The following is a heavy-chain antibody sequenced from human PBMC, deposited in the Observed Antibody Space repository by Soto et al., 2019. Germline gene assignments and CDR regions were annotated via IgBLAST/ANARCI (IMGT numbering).Heavy chain of an antibody. V-gene: IGHV4-30-4*01. CDR3: AREKGYTSGPKNFDY. CDR2: IYDSGSS. J-gene: IGHJ4*02. Sequence: PSETLSLTCTVSGASISSGDYFWSWIRQSPGKGLEWIGYIYDSGSSYYNPSLKSRVTMSVDTSKNQFSLKLRSVTAADTAVYYCAREKGYTSGPKNFDYWGQATLVTVSS. D-gene: IGHD5-12*01. CDR1: GASISSGDYF.